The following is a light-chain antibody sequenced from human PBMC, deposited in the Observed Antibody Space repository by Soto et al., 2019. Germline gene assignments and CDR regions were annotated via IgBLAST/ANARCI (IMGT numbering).Light chain of an antibody. CDR2: GNN. J-gene: IGLJ3*02. CDR3: QSYYSSLSGLEV. V-gene: IGLV1-40*01. Sequence: QSVLTQPPSVSGAPGQRVTISCTGNSASIGAGYDVHWYQQLPGTAPRLLIYGNNNRPSGVPDRFSGSKSGTSASLAITGLQAEDEADYYCQSYYSSLSGLEVFGRGTKVTVL. CDR1: SASIGAGYD.